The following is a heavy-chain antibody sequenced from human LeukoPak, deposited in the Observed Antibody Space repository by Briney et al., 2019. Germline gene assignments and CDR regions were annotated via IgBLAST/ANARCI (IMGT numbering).Heavy chain of an antibody. CDR1: GGTFSSYA. V-gene: IGHV1-69*13. Sequence: SVKVSCKASGGTFSSYAISWVRQAPGQGLEWMGGIIPIFGTANYAQKFQGRVTITADESTSTAYMEPSSLRSEDTAVYYCSKGGIVVVPAATNYYYYGMDVWGQGTTVTVSS. D-gene: IGHD2-2*01. CDR3: SKGGIVVVPAATNYYYYGMDV. CDR2: IIPIFGTA. J-gene: IGHJ6*02.